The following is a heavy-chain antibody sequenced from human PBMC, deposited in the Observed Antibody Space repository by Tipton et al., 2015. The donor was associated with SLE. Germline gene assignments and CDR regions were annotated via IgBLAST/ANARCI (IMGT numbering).Heavy chain of an antibody. CDR1: GGSFTNYN. J-gene: IGHJ6*02. D-gene: IGHD3-22*01. CDR2: INHSGGT. CDR3: ARHRRGDRSRVYYGMDV. V-gene: IGHV4-34*01. Sequence: TLSLTCAVYGGSFTNYNWTWIRQPPGKGLEWIGEINHSGGTSYNESLKSRVTISVDTSKNRFSVKLTSVTAADTALYFCARHRRGDRSRVYYGMDVWGQGTTATVS.